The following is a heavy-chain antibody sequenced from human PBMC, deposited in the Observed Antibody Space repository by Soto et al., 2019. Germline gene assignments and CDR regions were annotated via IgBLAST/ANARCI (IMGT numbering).Heavy chain of an antibody. CDR1: GFTFSSYG. D-gene: IGHD3-10*01. J-gene: IGHJ6*02. CDR3: ARSRYYYGSGDFYYYYGMDV. CDR2: IWYDGSNK. Sequence: QVQLVESGGGVVQPGRSLRLSCAASGFTFSSYGMHWVRQAPGKGLEWVAVIWYDGSNKYYADSVKGRVTISRDNSKNTLYLQMHSLRAEDTAVYYCARSRYYYGSGDFYYYYGMDVWGQGTTVTVSS. V-gene: IGHV3-33*01.